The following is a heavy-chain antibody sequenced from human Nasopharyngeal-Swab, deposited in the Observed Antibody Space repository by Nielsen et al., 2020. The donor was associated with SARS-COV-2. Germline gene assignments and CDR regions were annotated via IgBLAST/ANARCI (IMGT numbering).Heavy chain of an antibody. V-gene: IGHV3-23*01. CDR1: GFTFSSHA. CDR2: IGGGGSPT. CDR3: AKASKNLRITMVRGVSYYYGMDV. J-gene: IGHJ6*02. D-gene: IGHD3-10*01. Sequence: GESLKISCAASGFTFSSHAMSWVRQAPGKGLEWVSVIGGGGSPTYYADSVKGRFTIPRDNSKNTVVLQMNSVRADDTAVYYCAKASKNLRITMVRGVSYYYGMDVWGQGTTVTVSS.